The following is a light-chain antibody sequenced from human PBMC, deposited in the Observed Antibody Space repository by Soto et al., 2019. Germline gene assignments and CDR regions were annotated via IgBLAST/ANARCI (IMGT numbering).Light chain of an antibody. Sequence: EIALTQSPGTLSLSPGEGAALSCRASQSVSSSYLAWYQQKPGQAPRLLIYGASSRATGIPDRFSGSGSGTDFTLTISRLEPEDFAVYYCQQYGSSFWTFGQGTKVDI. CDR3: QQYGSSFWT. CDR2: GAS. J-gene: IGKJ1*01. CDR1: QSVSSSY. V-gene: IGKV3-20*01.